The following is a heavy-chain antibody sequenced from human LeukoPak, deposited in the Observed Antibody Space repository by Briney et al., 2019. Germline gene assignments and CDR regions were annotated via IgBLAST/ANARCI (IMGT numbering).Heavy chain of an antibody. CDR2: IYYSGST. D-gene: IGHD4-17*01. Sequence: PSETLSLTCTVSGGSISSGGYYWSWIRQHPGKGLEWIGYIYYSGSTYYNPSLKSRVTISVDTSKNQFSLKLSSVTAADTAVYYCARGGSRGDYAGEYYFDYWGQGTLVTVSS. J-gene: IGHJ4*02. CDR3: ARGGSRGDYAGEYYFDY. CDR1: GGSISSGGYY. V-gene: IGHV4-31*03.